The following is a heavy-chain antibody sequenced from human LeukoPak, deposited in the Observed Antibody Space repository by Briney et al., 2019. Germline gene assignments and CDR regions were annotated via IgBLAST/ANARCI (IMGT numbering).Heavy chain of an antibody. CDR2: IRFDGSNK. Sequence: PGGFLRLSCAASRFTFGSFDMHWVRQAPGKGLEWVTFIRFDGSNKYYADSVKGRFTISRDNSKNTLYLQMSSLRPEDTAVYYCARQIGVSIDYWGQGTLVTVSS. V-gene: IGHV3-30*02. CDR3: ARQIGVSIDY. CDR1: RFTFGSFD. J-gene: IGHJ4*02. D-gene: IGHD5/OR15-5a*01.